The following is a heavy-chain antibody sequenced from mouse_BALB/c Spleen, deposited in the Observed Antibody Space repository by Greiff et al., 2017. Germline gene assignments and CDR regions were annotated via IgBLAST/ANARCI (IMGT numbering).Heavy chain of an antibody. CDR2: INPYNDGT. D-gene: IGHD1-1*01. Sequence: EVQLQQSGPELVKPGASVKMSCKASGYTFTSYVMHWVKQKPGQGLEWIGYINPYNDGTKYNEKFKGKATLTSDKSSSTAYMELSSLTSEDSAVYYCARGNYYGSSLYAMDYWGQGTSVTVSS. CDR1: GYTFTSYV. J-gene: IGHJ4*01. CDR3: ARGNYYGSSLYAMDY. V-gene: IGHV1-14*01.